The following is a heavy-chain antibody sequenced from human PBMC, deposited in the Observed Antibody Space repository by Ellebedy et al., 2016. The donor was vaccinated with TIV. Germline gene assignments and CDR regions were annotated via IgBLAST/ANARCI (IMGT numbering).Heavy chain of an antibody. V-gene: IGHV3-7*01. CDR3: ASDSLL. J-gene: IGHJ4*02. Sequence: GGSLRLSXAASGFTFSSYCMTWVRQALGKGLEYVANINEDETKKYYVDSLKGRFTISRDNAKNSLYLQMDSLRAEDTAVYYCASDSLLWGQGTLVTVSS. CDR2: INEDETKK. CDR1: GFTFSSYC.